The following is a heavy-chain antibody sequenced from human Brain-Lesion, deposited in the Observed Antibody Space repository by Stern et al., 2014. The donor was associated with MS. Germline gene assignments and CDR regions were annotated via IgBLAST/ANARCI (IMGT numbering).Heavy chain of an antibody. J-gene: IGHJ4*02. D-gene: IGHD4-17*01. Sequence: QVQLQESGPGLVKPSQTLSLTCTVSGGSISSGDNYWSWIRQPPGKGPEWIGYIHYSGGTYFNPSLKVRATISADTSKNQFSLKLNSMTAADTAVYYCARVPDYGDAFFDYWGQGILVTVSS. CDR1: GGSISSGDNY. V-gene: IGHV4-30-4*01. CDR2: IHYSGGT. CDR3: ARVPDYGDAFFDY.